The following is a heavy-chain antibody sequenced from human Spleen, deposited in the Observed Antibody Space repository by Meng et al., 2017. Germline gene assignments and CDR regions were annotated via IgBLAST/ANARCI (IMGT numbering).Heavy chain of an antibody. Sequence: QGQLRGSGPGPFKPSQALSLTCTVSGGSISSGGYYWSWIRQHPGKGLEWIGHMYYSGSNYYNPSLKSRVTISVDTSQNQFSLKLSSVTAADTAVYYCAANRDGFDPWGQGTLVTVSS. CDR1: GGSISSGGYY. CDR3: AANRDGFDP. CDR2: MYYSGSN. J-gene: IGHJ5*02. V-gene: IGHV4-31*03.